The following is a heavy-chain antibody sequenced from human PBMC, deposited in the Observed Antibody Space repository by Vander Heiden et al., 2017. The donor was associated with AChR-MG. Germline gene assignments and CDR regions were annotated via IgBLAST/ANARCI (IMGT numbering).Heavy chain of an antibody. D-gene: IGHD3-22*01. J-gene: IGHJ2*01. Sequence: QAQLQQSGAGLLKPSETLSLTCAVHGGSFSGYYWSWIRQPPGEGLEWIGEINHSGSTNYNPSLKSRVTISVDTSKNQFSLKLSSVTAADTAVYYCARDSSGYYSDWYFDLWGRGTLVTVSS. V-gene: IGHV4-34*01. CDR2: INHSGST. CDR3: ARDSSGYYSDWYFDL. CDR1: GGSFSGYY.